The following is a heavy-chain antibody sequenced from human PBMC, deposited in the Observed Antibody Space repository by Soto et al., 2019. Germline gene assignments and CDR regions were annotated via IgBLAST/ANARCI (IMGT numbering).Heavy chain of an antibody. D-gene: IGHD1-26*01. CDR1: GFTLSGSA. CDR2: IRSKTHNYAT. CDR3: TISGGSYYFGY. Sequence: EVQLVESGGGLVQPGESLKLSCEASGFTLSGSAVHWVRQASGKGLEWVGRIRSKTHNYATDYIASVKGRFTMSRDDSNNTAYLQMNGLKTDDTAVYYCTISGGSYYFGYWGQGTLVTVSS. J-gene: IGHJ4*02. V-gene: IGHV3-73*02.